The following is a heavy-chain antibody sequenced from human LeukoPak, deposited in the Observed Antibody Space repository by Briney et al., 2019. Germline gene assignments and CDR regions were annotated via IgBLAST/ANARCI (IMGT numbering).Heavy chain of an antibody. V-gene: IGHV3-23*01. CDR1: GFTFSSYA. Sequence: GGSLRLSCVASGFTFSSYAMNWVRQAPGKGLEWVSGITSSGGSTYYADSVKGRFTISRDNSKNTLYLQTNGLRAEDTAVYYCAKVGPYSGSYYYWGQGTLVTVSS. D-gene: IGHD1-26*01. CDR2: ITSSGGST. CDR3: AKVGPYSGSYYY. J-gene: IGHJ4*02.